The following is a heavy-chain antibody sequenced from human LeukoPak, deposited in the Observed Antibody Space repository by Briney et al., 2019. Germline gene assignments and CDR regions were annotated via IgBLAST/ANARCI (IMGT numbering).Heavy chain of an antibody. CDR1: GYSFTNYW. CDR2: IYPGDSDT. Sequence: GESLKISCRGSGYSFTNYWIGWVRQMPGKGLEWMGIIYPGDSDTRYSPSFQGQVTTSADKSISTAYLQWSSLKASDTAMYYCARRARTGSQYYFDYWGQGTLVTVSS. V-gene: IGHV5-51*01. CDR3: ARRARTGSQYYFDY. J-gene: IGHJ4*02. D-gene: IGHD1-26*01.